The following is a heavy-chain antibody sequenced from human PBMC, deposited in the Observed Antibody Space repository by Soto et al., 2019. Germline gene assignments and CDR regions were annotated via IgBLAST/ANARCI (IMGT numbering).Heavy chain of an antibody. Sequence: QVQLVQSGAEVKKPGSSLKVSCKAYGDIFTHYAISWVRQAPGQGLEWRGGIIPIFGTTDYAQKFQGRVTITADESTYTAYMALSSLRSEDTAVYYCARDQHRYCNLYDYYGMDVWGQGTTVIVS. D-gene: IGHD4-4*01. CDR3: ARDQHRYCNLYDYYGMDV. CDR1: GDIFTHYA. V-gene: IGHV1-69*01. J-gene: IGHJ6*02. CDR2: IIPIFGTT.